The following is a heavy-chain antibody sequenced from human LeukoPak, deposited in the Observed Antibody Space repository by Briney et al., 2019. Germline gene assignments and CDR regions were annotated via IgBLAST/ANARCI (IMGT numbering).Heavy chain of an antibody. J-gene: IGHJ4*02. CDR2: IIPILGIA. CDR1: GGTFSSYA. D-gene: IGHD5-12*01. CDR3: ARVPVGGYNTYDY. Sequence: SVKVSCKASGGTFSSYAISWVRQAPGQGLEWMGRIIPILGIANYAQKFQGRVTITADKSTSTAYMELSSLRSEDTAVYYCARVPVGGYNTYDYWGQGTLSPSPQ. V-gene: IGHV1-69*04.